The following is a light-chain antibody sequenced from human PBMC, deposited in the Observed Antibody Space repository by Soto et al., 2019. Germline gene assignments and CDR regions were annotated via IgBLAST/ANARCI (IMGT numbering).Light chain of an antibody. J-gene: IGKJ2*01. CDR3: QQSFNLPRT. V-gene: IGKV1-39*01. Sequence: DILMTQSPSSLSASVGDGVTITCRASQPITRLLNWYQQKPGKAPKLLIYAASNLQSGVPSRFSGSGSGTDFTLTISSLQPEDFATYYCQQSFNLPRTFGQGTKLEIK. CDR2: AAS. CDR1: QPITRL.